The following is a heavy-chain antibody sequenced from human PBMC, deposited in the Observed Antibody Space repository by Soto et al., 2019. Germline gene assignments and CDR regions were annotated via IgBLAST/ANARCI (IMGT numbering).Heavy chain of an antibody. Sequence: SETLSLTCAVYGGSFSGYYWSWIRQQPGKGLEWIGEINHSGSTNYNPSLKSRVTISVDTSKNQFSLKLSSVTAADTAVYYCARGNDRADIVVVPAAMQGNYYFDYWGQGTLVTVSS. CDR3: ARGNDRADIVVVPAAMQGNYYFDY. V-gene: IGHV4-34*01. CDR1: GGSFSGYY. D-gene: IGHD2-2*01. J-gene: IGHJ4*02. CDR2: INHSGST.